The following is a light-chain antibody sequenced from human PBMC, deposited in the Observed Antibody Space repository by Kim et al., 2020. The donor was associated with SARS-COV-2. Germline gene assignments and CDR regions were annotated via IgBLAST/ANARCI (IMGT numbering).Light chain of an antibody. Sequence: DVQMTQSPSSLYASVGDRVTITCRASQGINNYLAWYQQKPGKVPKLLIYGVSTLQSGVPSRFSGSGSGTDFTLTISSLQPEDVATYYCQKYNVAPWTFGQGTKVDIK. V-gene: IGKV1-27*01. J-gene: IGKJ1*01. CDR1: QGINNY. CDR2: GVS. CDR3: QKYNVAPWT.